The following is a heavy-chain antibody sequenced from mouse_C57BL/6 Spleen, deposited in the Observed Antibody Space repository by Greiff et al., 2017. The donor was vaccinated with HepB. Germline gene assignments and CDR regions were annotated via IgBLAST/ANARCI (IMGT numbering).Heavy chain of an antibody. CDR3: ARGDSSGYGWFAY. J-gene: IGHJ3*01. Sequence: VQLKESGPGMVKPSQSLSLTCTVTGYSITSGYDWHWIRHFPGNKLEWMGYISYSGSTNYNPSLKSRISITHDTSKNHFFLKLNSVTTEDTATYYCARGDSSGYGWFAYWGQGTLVTVSA. D-gene: IGHD3-2*02. CDR2: ISYSGST. CDR1: GYSITSGYD. V-gene: IGHV3-1*01.